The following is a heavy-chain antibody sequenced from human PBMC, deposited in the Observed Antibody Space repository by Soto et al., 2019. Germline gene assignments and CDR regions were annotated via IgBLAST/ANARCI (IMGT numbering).Heavy chain of an antibody. CDR1: GFTSRNYA. D-gene: IGHD3-10*01. Sequence: GGSLRLSCAAAGFTSRNYAMSRVRKAPRKGLEWVSAISGSGGSTYYADSVKGRFTISRDNSKNTLYLQMNCLRAEDTAVYYCAKSLSYYYGSGSYYTHYFDYWGHGTLVTVSS. V-gene: IGHV3-23*01. J-gene: IGHJ4*01. CDR3: AKSLSYYYGSGSYYTHYFDY. CDR2: ISGSGGST.